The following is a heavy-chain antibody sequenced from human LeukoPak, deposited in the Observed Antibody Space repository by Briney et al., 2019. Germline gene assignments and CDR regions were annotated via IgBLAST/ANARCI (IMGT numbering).Heavy chain of an antibody. D-gene: IGHD1-26*01. Sequence: SETLSLTCTVSGGSISSYYWSWIRQPAGKGLEWIGRIYTSGSTNYNPSLKSRVTMSVDTSKNQFSLKLSSVTAADTAVYYCARLMGGERKTYYYYMDVWGKGSTVSVSS. CDR2: IYTSGST. J-gene: IGHJ6*03. CDR3: ARLMGGERKTYYYYMDV. CDR1: GGSISSYY. V-gene: IGHV4-4*07.